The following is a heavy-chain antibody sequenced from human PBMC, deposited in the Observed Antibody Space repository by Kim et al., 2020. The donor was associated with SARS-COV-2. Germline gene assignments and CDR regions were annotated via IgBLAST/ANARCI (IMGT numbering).Heavy chain of an antibody. CDR3: ARGFNATAAYYYIPFFDY. CDR2: VSHGGRP. CDR1: GGSFTDHY. Sequence: SETLSLTCSVYGGSFTDHYWSWIRQTPGKGLEWIGEVSHGGRPNYTPSLRSRVTISMDTSKNQFSLKMRLMTAADTAVYYCARGFNATAAYYYIPFFDY. J-gene: IGHJ4*01. V-gene: IGHV4-34*01. D-gene: IGHD3-9*01.